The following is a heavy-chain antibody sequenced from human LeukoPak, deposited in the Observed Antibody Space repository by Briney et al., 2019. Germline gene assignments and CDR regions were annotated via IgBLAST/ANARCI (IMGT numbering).Heavy chain of an antibody. J-gene: IGHJ4*02. CDR2: ISSSSSYI. CDR3: ARDPPTKRWLQFGGFDY. V-gene: IGHV3-21*01. Sequence: PGGSLRLSCAASGFTFSSYWMSWVRQAPGKGLEWVSSISSSSSYIYYADSVKGRFTISRDNAKNSLYLQMNSLRAEDTAVYYCARDPPTKRWLQFGGFDYWGQGTLVTVSS. D-gene: IGHD5-24*01. CDR1: GFTFSSYW.